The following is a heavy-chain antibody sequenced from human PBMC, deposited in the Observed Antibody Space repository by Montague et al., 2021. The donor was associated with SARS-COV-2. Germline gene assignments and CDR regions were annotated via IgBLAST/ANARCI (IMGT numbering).Heavy chain of an antibody. CDR2: TYYSGGI. CDR3: ARAVSVRRAVNWFDP. CDR1: GGSMSDHY. V-gene: IGHV4-59*11. D-gene: IGHD3-10*01. J-gene: IGHJ5*02. Sequence: SETLSLTCTVSGGSMSDHYWAWIRQPPGKGLEWLAYTYYSGGINSNASLKSRVSMSVDTSKNQFSLKLTSVTAADTAVYYCARAVSVRRAVNWFDPWGQGTLATVSS.